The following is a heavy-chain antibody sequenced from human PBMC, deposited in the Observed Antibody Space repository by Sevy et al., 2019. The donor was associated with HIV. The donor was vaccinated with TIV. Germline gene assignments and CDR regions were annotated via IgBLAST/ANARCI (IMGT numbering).Heavy chain of an antibody. CDR1: GVSFSNAW. CDR3: TTDPAPCSDTSTYNYLCPYAY. V-gene: IGHV3-15*07. J-gene: IGHJ4*02. D-gene: IGHD3-22*01. CDR2: IKCTIDGGQPP. Sequence: GGSLRLSCAASGVSFSNAWMNWVRQAPGKGLEWVGHIKCTIDGGQPPRYAAPVSDRFTISKDYSSDTLYVHLQMNSLRTEDTAVYYCTTDPAPCSDTSTYNYLCPYAYWGQGTLVTVSS.